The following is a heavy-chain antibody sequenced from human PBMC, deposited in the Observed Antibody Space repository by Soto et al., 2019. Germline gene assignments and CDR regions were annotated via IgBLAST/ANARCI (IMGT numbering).Heavy chain of an antibody. Sequence: GGSLRLSCAASGFTFRNYAMCWVRQAPGKGLEWVSAISGSGGSTYYTDSVKGRFTISRDNSKNTLYLQVNGLRAEDTAVYYCAPSGGYHDVLDIWGQGTMVTVSS. CDR2: ISGSGGST. V-gene: IGHV3-23*01. CDR3: APSGGYHDVLDI. D-gene: IGHD3-22*01. CDR1: GFTFRNYA. J-gene: IGHJ3*02.